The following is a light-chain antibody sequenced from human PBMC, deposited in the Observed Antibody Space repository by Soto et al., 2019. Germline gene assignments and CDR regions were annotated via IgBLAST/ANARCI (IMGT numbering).Light chain of an antibody. CDR3: QHYNNYPLA. CDR1: QSISIW. Sequence: DIQMTQSPSTLSASVGDRVTITCRASQSISIWLAWYQQKTGQAPKLLIYTASTLGSGVPSRFSGSGSGTEFTLTISSLQPDEFATYYCQHYNNYPLAFGQGTKLEIK. J-gene: IGKJ2*01. V-gene: IGKV1-5*03. CDR2: TAS.